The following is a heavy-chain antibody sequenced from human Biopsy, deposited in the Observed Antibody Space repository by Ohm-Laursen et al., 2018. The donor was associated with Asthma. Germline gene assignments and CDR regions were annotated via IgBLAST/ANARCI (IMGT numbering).Heavy chain of an antibody. V-gene: IGHV4-59*01. CDR1: PGSISDYW. D-gene: IGHD2-15*01. CDR3: AGFCSGGNCPDH. J-gene: IGHJ4*02. Sequence: GTLSLTCTVSPGSISDYWWNWIRQFPGKGLEWIGYVYSTGSTMYNPSLKSRVTISVDTSINQVSLKLSSVIAADTAVYYCAGFCSGGNCPDHWGQGTLVTVSS. CDR2: VYSTGST.